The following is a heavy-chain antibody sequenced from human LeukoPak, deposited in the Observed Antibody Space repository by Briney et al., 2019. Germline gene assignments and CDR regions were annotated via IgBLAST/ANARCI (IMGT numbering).Heavy chain of an antibody. CDR3: ARDSLVFYDSSGYYIT. J-gene: IGHJ5*02. V-gene: IGHV1-2*02. CDR2: INPNSGGT. CDR1: GNTFTDYY. Sequence: ASVKVSCKASGNTFTDYYIHWVRQAPGQGLEWMGWINPNSGGTNYAQKFQGRVTMTRDTSISTGYMELSRLRSDDTAVYYCARDSLVFYDSSGYYITWGQGTLVTVSS. D-gene: IGHD3-22*01.